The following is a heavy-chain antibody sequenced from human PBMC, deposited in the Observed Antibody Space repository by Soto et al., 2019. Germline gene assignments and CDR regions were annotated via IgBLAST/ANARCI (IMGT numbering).Heavy chain of an antibody. V-gene: IGHV3-53*02. CDR1: GFTVSSNY. J-gene: IGHJ6*02. Sequence: EVQLVETGGGLIQPGGSLRLSCAASGFTVSSNYMSWVRQAPGKGLEWVSVIYSGGSTYYADSVKGRFTISRDNPKNTLYLEIHSLGAEDTAVYYCARGAGSMGYYYSYYGMDVRGQGNTVTVSS. CDR3: ARGAGSMGYYYSYYGMDV. CDR2: IYSGGST. D-gene: IGHD1-26*01.